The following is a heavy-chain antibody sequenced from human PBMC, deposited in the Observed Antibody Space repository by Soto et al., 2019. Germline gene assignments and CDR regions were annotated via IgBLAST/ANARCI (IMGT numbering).Heavy chain of an antibody. CDR2: INHLETT. CDR1: GASITYGGYS. D-gene: IGHD1-26*01. J-gene: IGHJ4*02. Sequence: SETLYLTCTVSGASITYGGYSWSWIRQTPGKGLEWIGYINHLETTFYNPAFESRLTLSIDRAKNHSSLNLHSMSAADRAVYFCARGGGSDSFDYWGQGILVTVS. CDR3: ARGGGSDSFDY. V-gene: IGHV4-30-2*01.